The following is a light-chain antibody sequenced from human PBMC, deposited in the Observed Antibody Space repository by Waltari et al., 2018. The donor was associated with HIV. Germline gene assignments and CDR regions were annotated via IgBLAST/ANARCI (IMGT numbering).Light chain of an antibody. J-gene: IGLJ2*01. V-gene: IGLV3-25*03. CDR1: ALSKQY. CDR3: QSGHNSDSI. CDR2: KDS. Sequence: SYELTQAPSVSVSPGQTAKITCSGAALSKQYVYWYQQKPGQAPLMIIFKDSESPSESPARFSASSSGSTSILTISGVQAEDEADYYCQSGHNSDSIFGGGTKLTVL.